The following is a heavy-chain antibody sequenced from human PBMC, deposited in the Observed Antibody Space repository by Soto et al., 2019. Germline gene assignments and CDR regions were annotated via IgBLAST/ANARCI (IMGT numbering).Heavy chain of an antibody. CDR1: GFTFSGYW. CDR2: IKQDGSEQ. CDR3: AREAV. Sequence: EVQLVESGGGLVQPGGSLRLSCAASGFTFSGYWMSWVRQAPGKGLEWVANIKQDGSEQFYVDAVKGRFTISRDNAKNSLYLQMNSLRAEDTAVYYCAREAVWGQGTTVTVSS. J-gene: IGHJ6*02. V-gene: IGHV3-7*05.